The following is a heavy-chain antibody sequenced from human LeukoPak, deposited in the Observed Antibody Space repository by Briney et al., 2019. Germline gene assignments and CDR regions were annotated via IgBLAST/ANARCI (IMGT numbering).Heavy chain of an antibody. J-gene: IGHJ4*02. D-gene: IGHD3-3*01. CDR2: ITTYNGNT. Sequence: ASVKVSCKASGYSLTTYGITWVRQAPGQGLEWMGWITTYNGNTNYARKLQGRVTMTTDTSTNTAYMELSSLRSEDTAVYYCARTGGVATPFDYWGQGTLVTVPS. CDR3: ARTGGVATPFDY. V-gene: IGHV1-18*01. CDR1: GYSLTTYG.